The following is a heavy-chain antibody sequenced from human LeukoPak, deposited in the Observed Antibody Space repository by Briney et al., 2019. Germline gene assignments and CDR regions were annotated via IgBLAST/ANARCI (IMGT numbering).Heavy chain of an antibody. CDR3: ARARGSGPHYFDY. CDR1: GGSISSGSYY. CDR2: IYTSGST. J-gene: IGHJ4*02. V-gene: IGHV4-61*02. D-gene: IGHD6-19*01. Sequence: SETLSLTCTVSGGSISSGSYYWSWIRQPAGKGLEWIGRIYTSGSTNYNPSLKSRVTISVDTSKNQFSLKLSSVTAADTAVYYCARARGSGPHYFDYWGQGTLATVSS.